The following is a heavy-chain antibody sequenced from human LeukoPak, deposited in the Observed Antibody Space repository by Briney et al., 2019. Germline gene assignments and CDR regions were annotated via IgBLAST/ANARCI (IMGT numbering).Heavy chain of an antibody. Sequence: SGPTLVKPTQTLTLTCTFSGFSLSTSGVGVSWIRQPPGKALEWLALIYWDDDKRYSPSLKSRLTITKDTSKNQVVLTMTNMDAVDTATYYCAHMVRWLTNGGVNWFDPWGQGTLVTVSS. D-gene: IGHD3-10*01. CDR2: IYWDDDK. J-gene: IGHJ5*02. CDR3: AHMVRWLTNGGVNWFDP. CDR1: GFSLSTSGVG. V-gene: IGHV2-5*02.